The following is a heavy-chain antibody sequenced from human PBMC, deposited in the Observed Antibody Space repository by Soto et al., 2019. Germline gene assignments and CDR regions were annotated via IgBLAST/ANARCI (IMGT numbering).Heavy chain of an antibody. CDR2: IIPIFGTA. D-gene: IGHD6-19*01. Sequence: GASVKVSFKASGGTFSSYAISWLRQAPGQGLEWMGGIIPIFGTANYAQKFQGRVTITADKSTSTAYMELSSLRSEDTAVYYCARGFEDSSGWSYFDYWGQGTLVTVSS. CDR1: GGTFSSYA. CDR3: ARGFEDSSGWSYFDY. J-gene: IGHJ4*02. V-gene: IGHV1-69*06.